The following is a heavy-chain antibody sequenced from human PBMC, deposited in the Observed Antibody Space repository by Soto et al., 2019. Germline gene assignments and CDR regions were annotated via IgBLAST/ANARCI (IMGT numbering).Heavy chain of an antibody. CDR3: AKPISSGWFVDLDY. Sequence: QVQLVESGGGVVQPGRSLRLSCAASGFTFSSYGMHWVRQAPGKGLEWVAVISYDGSNKYYADSVKGRFTISRDNSKNTLYLQMNSLRAEDTAVYYCAKPISSGWFVDLDYWSQGTLVTVSS. D-gene: IGHD6-19*01. CDR1: GFTFSSYG. CDR2: ISYDGSNK. J-gene: IGHJ4*02. V-gene: IGHV3-30*18.